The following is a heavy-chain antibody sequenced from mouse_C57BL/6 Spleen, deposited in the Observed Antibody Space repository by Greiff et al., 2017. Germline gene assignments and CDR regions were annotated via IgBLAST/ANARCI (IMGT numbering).Heavy chain of an antibody. CDR1: GYSFTGYY. Sequence: VQLQQSGPELVKPGASVKISCKASGYSFTGYYMHWVKQSPEKSLEWIGEINPCAGDTTYNQKFKAKATLTVATSSSTAYMQLTSLTLGYVAVYYGAGRWDGDWLANGGKGTLVTGSA. V-gene: IGHV1-42*01. CDR3: AGRWDGDWLAN. D-gene: IGHD4-1*01. J-gene: IGHJ3*01. CDR2: INPCAGDT.